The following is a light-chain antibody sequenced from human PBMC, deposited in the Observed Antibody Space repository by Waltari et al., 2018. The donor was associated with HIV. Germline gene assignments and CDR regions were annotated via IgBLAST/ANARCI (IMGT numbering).Light chain of an antibody. J-gene: IGLJ2*01. CDR2: GNT. V-gene: IGLV1-44*01. CDR3: AAWDDSLNGEVV. CDR1: NSNIGSNT. Sequence: QSVLTQPPSASGTPGQRVTISCSGRNSNIGSNTVNWYQQLPGTAPKLLIYGNTQRPSGFPDRCSGSKSGTSASLAISGLQSEDEADYYCAAWDDSLNGEVVFGGGTKLTVL.